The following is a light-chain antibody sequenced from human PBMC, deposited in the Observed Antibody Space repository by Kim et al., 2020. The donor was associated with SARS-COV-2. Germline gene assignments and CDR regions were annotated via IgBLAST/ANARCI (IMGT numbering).Light chain of an antibody. CDR1: QCVNSN. J-gene: IGKJ4*01. V-gene: IGKV3-11*01. Sequence: LSPAETASLSHRASQCVNSNVAWYQYNPGQAPSPLIYDASQRATGIPARFSGSGFGTDFTLTISRLEPEDFAVYICLQRSNWPLTFGGGTKVDIK. CDR3: LQRSNWPLT. CDR2: DAS.